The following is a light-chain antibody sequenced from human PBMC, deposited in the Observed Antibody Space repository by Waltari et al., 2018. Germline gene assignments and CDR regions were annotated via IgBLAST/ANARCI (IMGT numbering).Light chain of an antibody. CDR2: GAS. CDR1: QAINGY. CDR3: QQSYTTPLT. Sequence: DIQVPQSPSSLSAPVGDRVTITCRTSQAINGYLNWYQQKPGKAPKILIYGASNLQSGVPSRFSGSGSGTDFTLTISSLQPEDFATYYCQQSYTTPLTFGGGTKVEIK. J-gene: IGKJ4*01. V-gene: IGKV1-39*01.